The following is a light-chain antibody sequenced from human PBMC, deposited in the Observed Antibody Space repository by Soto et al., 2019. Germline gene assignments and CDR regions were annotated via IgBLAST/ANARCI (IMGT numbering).Light chain of an antibody. V-gene: IGKV3-15*01. Sequence: EIVMTQSPATLSVSPGERATLSCRASQSVSSNLAWYQQKPGQVPRLLIYGASTRATGIPARFSGSGSGTEFTLTISSLQSVDFAVYYCQQYNNWLPFTFGPGTKVDIK. CDR1: QSVSSN. CDR3: QQYNNWLPFT. CDR2: GAS. J-gene: IGKJ3*01.